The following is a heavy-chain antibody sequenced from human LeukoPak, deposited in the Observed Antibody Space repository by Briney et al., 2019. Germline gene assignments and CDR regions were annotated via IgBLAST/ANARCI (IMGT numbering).Heavy chain of an antibody. D-gene: IGHD3-3*01. V-gene: IGHV3-53*01. CDR1: GFTFSSNY. CDR3: ARSYYDFWSGYYPPGWFDP. Sequence: PGGSLRLSCAASGFTFSSNYMSWVRQAPGKGLEWVSVIYRGGSTYYADSVKGRFTISRDNSKNTLYLQMNSLRAEDTAVYYCARSYYDFWSGYYPPGWFDPWGQGTLVTVSS. J-gene: IGHJ5*02. CDR2: IYRGGST.